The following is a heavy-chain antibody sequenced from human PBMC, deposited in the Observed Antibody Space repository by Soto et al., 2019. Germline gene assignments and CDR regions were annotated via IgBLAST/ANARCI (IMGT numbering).Heavy chain of an antibody. V-gene: IGHV4-31*03. CDR2: IYYSGRT. CDR3: ARDRGNSFDY. CDR1: GGSISSGGYY. Sequence: QVQLQESGPGLVKPSQTLSLTYTVSGGSISSGGYYWSWIRQHPGKGLEWLGYIYYSGRTYYNPSLKSRVTISVDTSKNHFPLKLSSVTAADTAVYYCARDRGNSFDYRGQGTLVTASS. D-gene: IGHD3-10*01. J-gene: IGHJ4*02.